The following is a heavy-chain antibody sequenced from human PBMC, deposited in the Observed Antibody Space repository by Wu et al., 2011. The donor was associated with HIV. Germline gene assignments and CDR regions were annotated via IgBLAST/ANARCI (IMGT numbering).Heavy chain of an antibody. V-gene: IGHV1-8*01. J-gene: IGHJ4*01. CDR3: ATGGPGGYGDLGAF. CDR1: GYAFTNYD. CDR2: MNPNSGNT. D-gene: IGHD4-17*01. Sequence: QVQLVQSGAEVKKPGASVKVACKASGYAFTNYDINWVRQATGQGLEWMGWMNPNSGNTGYAQKFRGRVTMTRNTSISTAYMELSSLRSDDTAVYYCATGGPGGYGDLGAFWGPGTLVHRL.